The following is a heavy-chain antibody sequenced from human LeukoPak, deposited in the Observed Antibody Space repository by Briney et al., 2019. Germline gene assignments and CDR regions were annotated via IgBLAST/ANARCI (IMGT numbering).Heavy chain of an antibody. J-gene: IGHJ4*02. D-gene: IGHD5-18*01. CDR3: ARDGYSYGYGYFDY. Sequence: GGTLRLSCAASAFTFSSYGMSWVRQAPGKGLEWVSAISGDGRDIFYADAVKGRSTISRDNSKNTLYLQMNSLRAEDTAVYYCARDGYSYGYGYFDYWGQGTLVTVSS. CDR1: AFTFSSYG. CDR2: ISGDGRDI. V-gene: IGHV3-23*01.